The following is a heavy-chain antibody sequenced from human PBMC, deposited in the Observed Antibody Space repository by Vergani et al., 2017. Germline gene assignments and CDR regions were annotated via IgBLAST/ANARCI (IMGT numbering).Heavy chain of an antibody. CDR3: ARHTTYTDS. V-gene: IGHV5-51*01. CDR2: IYPAYSDT. Sequence: EVELVQSGPEMRKPGVSLKISCKGSEYSFGNYWIGWVRQMPGKGLEWMGTIYPAYSDTRYSPSFQGQVTISADKSISTAFLQWDILKASDTALYYCARHTTYTDSWGQGTLVTVSS. D-gene: IGHD1-1*01. CDR1: EYSFGNYW. J-gene: IGHJ4*02.